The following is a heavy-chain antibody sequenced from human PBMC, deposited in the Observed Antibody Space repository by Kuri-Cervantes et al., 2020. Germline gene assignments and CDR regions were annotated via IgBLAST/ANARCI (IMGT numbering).Heavy chain of an antibody. J-gene: IGHJ4*02. CDR3: ARARWAVGLGGDY. D-gene: IGHD6-19*01. CDR1: GFTFSSYS. CDR2: ISSSSSYI. V-gene: IGHV3-21*01. Sequence: GESLKISCAASGFTFSSYSMNWVRQAPGKGLEWVSSISSSSSYIYYADSVKGRFTISRDNAKNSLYLQMNSLRAEDTAVYYCARARWAVGLGGDYWGQGTLVTVSS.